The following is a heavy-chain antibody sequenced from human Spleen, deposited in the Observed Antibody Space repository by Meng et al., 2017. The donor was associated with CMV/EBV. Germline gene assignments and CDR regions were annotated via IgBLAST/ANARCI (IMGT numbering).Heavy chain of an antibody. V-gene: IGHV3-21*06. CDR3: ARDPGINWYEGFDY. J-gene: IGHJ4*02. CDR1: GFIFSDYS. CDR2: ISRSSSYR. D-gene: IGHD1-1*01. Sequence: AAGFIFSDYSMNWVSQAPGKGLEWVSSISRSSSYRDYADSMRGRFTISRDNAENSLYLQMNSLRAEDTAVYFCARDPGINWYEGFDYWGQGTLVTVSS.